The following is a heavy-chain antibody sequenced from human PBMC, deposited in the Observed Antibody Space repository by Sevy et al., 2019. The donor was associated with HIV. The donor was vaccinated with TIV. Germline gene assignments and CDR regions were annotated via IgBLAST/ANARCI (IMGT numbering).Heavy chain of an antibody. V-gene: IGHV4-34*01. CDR1: GGSFSGYY. D-gene: IGHD2-15*01. CDR2: INHSGST. J-gene: IGHJ4*02. Sequence: SETLSLTCAVYGGSFSGYYWSWIRQPPGKGLEWIGEINHSGSTNYNPSLKSRVTISVDTSKNQFSLKLSSVTAADTAVYYCASLPRYCSGGSCYLYPYYFDYWGRGTLVTVSS. CDR3: ASLPRYCSGGSCYLYPYYFDY.